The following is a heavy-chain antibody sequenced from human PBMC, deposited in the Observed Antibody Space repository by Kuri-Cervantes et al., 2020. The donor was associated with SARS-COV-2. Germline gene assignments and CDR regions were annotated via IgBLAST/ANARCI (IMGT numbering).Heavy chain of an antibody. Sequence: GESLKISCEGSGFTFSDYYMSWVRQAPGKGLEWVSAISGSGGSTYYADSVKGRFTISRDNSKNTLYLQMNSLRAEDTAVYYCANLQWLLIDDAFDIWGQGTMVTVSS. V-gene: IGHV3-23*01. CDR3: ANLQWLLIDDAFDI. D-gene: IGHD3-22*01. J-gene: IGHJ3*02. CDR2: ISGSGGST. CDR1: GFTFSDYY.